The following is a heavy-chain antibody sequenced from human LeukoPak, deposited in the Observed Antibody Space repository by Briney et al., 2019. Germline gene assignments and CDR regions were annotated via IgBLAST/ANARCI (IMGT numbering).Heavy chain of an antibody. V-gene: IGHV3-23*01. CDR1: GFTFNISA. J-gene: IGHJ4*02. D-gene: IGHD6-19*01. Sequence: GGSLRLSCAASGFTFNISAMNWVRQAPGKALEWVSTLNPRGGRTFYSDSVRGRFTISRDNSKNTLYLQMNSLIAEDTAVYYCAKASATAVAGFDYWGQGALVTAST. CDR2: LNPRGGRT. CDR3: AKASATAVAGFDY.